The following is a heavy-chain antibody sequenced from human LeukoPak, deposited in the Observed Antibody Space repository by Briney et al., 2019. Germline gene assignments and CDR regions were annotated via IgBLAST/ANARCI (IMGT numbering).Heavy chain of an antibody. J-gene: IGHJ4*02. D-gene: IGHD6-19*01. CDR3: ARDVAGFDY. Sequence: SETLSLTCTVSGGSISSYYWSWIRQPPGKGLEWIGYIYYSRSTNYNPSLKSRVTISVDTSKNQFSLKLSSVTAADTAVYYCARDVAGFDYWGQGTLVTVSS. V-gene: IGHV4-59*01. CDR2: IYYSRST. CDR1: GGSISSYY.